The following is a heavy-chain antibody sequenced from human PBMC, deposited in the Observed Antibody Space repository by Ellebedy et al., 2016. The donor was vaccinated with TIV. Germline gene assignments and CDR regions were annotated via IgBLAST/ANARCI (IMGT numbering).Heavy chain of an antibody. CDR2: ISDSGGST. CDR1: GFTFSSYT. D-gene: IGHD6-13*01. V-gene: IGHV3-23*01. Sequence: GGSLRLXXAASGFTFSSYTMNWVRQAPGKGLEWVSAISDSGGSTYYADSVKGRFTISRDNSKNTLYLQMNSLRAEDTAVYYCAKELYSSSWKVDRDCGMDVWGQGTTVTVSS. J-gene: IGHJ6*02. CDR3: AKELYSSSWKVDRDCGMDV.